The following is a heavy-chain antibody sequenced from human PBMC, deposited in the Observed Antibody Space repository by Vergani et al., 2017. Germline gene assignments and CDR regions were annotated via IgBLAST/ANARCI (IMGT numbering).Heavy chain of an antibody. Sequence: QVQLVQSGAEVKKPGSSVKVSCKASGGTFSSYAISWVRQAPGQGLEWMGGIIPIFGTAHYAQKVQGRVTITADDSTSPAYMELSSLRSEDTAWYYRARTSEYSSGWYGLEDYYGMDVWGQGTTVTVSS. V-gene: IGHV1-69*01. D-gene: IGHD6-19*01. J-gene: IGHJ6*02. CDR1: GGTFSSYA. CDR3: ARTSEYSSGWYGLEDYYGMDV. CDR2: IIPIFGTA.